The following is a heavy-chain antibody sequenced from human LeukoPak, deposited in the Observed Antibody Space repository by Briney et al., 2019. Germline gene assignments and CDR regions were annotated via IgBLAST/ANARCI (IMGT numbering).Heavy chain of an antibody. D-gene: IGHD1-26*01. Sequence: ASVKVSCKASGYTFTDYYVHWVRQAPGQGLEWMGWINPNSGATKYAQKFQGRVTMTRVTSIRTAYMELTILTSDDTATYYCASVYSAKDLAQLDYWGQGTLVTVSS. CDR3: ASVYSAKDLAQLDY. V-gene: IGHV1-2*02. J-gene: IGHJ4*02. CDR1: GYTFTDYY. CDR2: INPNSGAT.